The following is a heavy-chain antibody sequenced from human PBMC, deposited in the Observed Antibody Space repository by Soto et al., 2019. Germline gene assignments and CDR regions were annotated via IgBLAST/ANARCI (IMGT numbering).Heavy chain of an antibody. D-gene: IGHD4-17*01. CDR2: IWYDGSNK. Sequence: GGSLRLSCAASGFTFSSYGMHWVRQAPGKGLEWVAVIWYDGSNKYYADSVKGRFTISRDNSKNTLYLQMNSLRAEDTAVYYCARDATVTTCFDYWGQGTLVTVSS. V-gene: IGHV3-33*01. CDR1: GFTFSSYG. J-gene: IGHJ4*02. CDR3: ARDATVTTCFDY.